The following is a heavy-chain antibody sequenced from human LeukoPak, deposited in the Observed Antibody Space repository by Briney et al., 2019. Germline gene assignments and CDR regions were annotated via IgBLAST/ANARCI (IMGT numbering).Heavy chain of an antibody. D-gene: IGHD2-2*01. V-gene: IGHV3-9*01. Sequence: GGSLRLSCAASGFTFDDYAMHWLRQAPGKGLEWVSGISWNSGSIGYADSVKGRFTISRDNAKNSLYLQMNSLRAEDTALYYCAKETYCSSTSCYAGFDYWGQGTLVTVSS. J-gene: IGHJ4*02. CDR3: AKETYCSSTSCYAGFDY. CDR2: ISWNSGSI. CDR1: GFTFDDYA.